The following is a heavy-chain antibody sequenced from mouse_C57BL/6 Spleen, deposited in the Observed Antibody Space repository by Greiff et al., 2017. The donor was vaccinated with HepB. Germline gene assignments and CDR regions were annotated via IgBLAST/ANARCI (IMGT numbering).Heavy chain of an antibody. J-gene: IGHJ3*01. D-gene: IGHD1-2*01. Sequence: QVQLQQPGAELVKPGASVKLSCKASGYTFTSYWMHWVKQRPGQSLEWIGMIHPNSGSTNYNEKFKSKATLTVDKSSSTAYMQLSSLTSEDSAVYYCHYYGAWFAYWGQGTLVTVSA. V-gene: IGHV1-64*01. CDR3: HYYGAWFAY. CDR1: GYTFTSYW. CDR2: IHPNSGST.